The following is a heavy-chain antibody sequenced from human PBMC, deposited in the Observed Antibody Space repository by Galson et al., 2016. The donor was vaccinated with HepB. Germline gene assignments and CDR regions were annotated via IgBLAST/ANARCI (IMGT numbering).Heavy chain of an antibody. J-gene: IGHJ4*02. V-gene: IGHV1-69*04. D-gene: IGHD5-24*01. Sequence: SVKVSCKASGGTFISYAISWVRQAPGQGLEWMGRIIPIVGIANYAQKLQGRVTLTTDRSTNTAYMEVRSLESDDTAVYYCARDRDRSLDYWGQGTLVTVSS. CDR1: GGTFISYA. CDR2: IIPIVGIA. CDR3: ARDRDRSLDY.